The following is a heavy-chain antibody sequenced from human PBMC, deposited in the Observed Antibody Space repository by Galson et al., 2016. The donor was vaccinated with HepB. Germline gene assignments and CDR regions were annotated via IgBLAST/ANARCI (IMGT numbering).Heavy chain of an antibody. V-gene: IGHV3-48*01. CDR2: IDSGSTTI. CDR3: AKSYYEPREMPDY. CDR1: GFTFGGYN. D-gene: IGHD3-22*01. Sequence: SLRLSCATSGFTFGGYNMNWVRQAPGRRLEWVSYIDSGSTTIFYADSVKGRFPISRDNSQNALYLQMNSLRAEDTALYYCAKSYYEPREMPDYWGQGTLVTVSS. J-gene: IGHJ4*02.